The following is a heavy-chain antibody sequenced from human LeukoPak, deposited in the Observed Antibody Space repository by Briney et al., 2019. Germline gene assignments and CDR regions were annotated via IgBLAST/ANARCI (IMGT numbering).Heavy chain of an antibody. CDR1: GGSISSSSYY. D-gene: IGHD2-15*01. Sequence: SETLSLTCTVSGGSISSSSYYWGWIRQPPGKGLEWIGSIYYSGSTYYNPSLKIRVTISVDTSKNQFSLKLSSVTAADTAVYYCAKHVVYCSGGSCYSDYWGQGTLVTVSS. J-gene: IGHJ4*02. CDR3: AKHVVYCSGGSCYSDY. V-gene: IGHV4-39*01. CDR2: IYYSGST.